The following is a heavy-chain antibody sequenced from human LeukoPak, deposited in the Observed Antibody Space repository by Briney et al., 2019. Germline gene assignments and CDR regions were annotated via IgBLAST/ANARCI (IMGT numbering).Heavy chain of an antibody. D-gene: IGHD3-16*01. Sequence: GSLRLPCSASGINFNNFAMSWVRQAPGEGLEWVSAYSDSGGCTFYADSGKGRFTNSRENSKNTLYLKMNSLRAEDTDVYYCAKVGVGWVAFEYWGQGVLVTVSS. V-gene: IGHV3-23*01. CDR3: AKVGVGWVAFEY. J-gene: IGHJ4*02. CDR1: GINFNNFA. CDR2: YSDSGGCT.